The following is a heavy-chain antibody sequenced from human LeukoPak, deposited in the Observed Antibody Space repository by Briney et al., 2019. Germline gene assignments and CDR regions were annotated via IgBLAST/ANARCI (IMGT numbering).Heavy chain of an antibody. V-gene: IGHV4-39*07. CDR2: SYSGGST. CDR1: GVSITSSSYS. J-gene: IGHJ5*02. CDR3: ARDWRYGDYEGPNWFDP. D-gene: IGHD4-17*01. Sequence: SQTLSLTCNVSGVSITSSSYSWGWIRHPQGMGLACTISSYSGGSTYYNSSLKSRVTISIDTSKNQVSLKMSSVTAADTAVYYCARDWRYGDYEGPNWFDPWGQGTLVTVSS.